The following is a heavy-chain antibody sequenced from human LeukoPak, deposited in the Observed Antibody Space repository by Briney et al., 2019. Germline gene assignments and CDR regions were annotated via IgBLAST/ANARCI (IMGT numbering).Heavy chain of an antibody. CDR1: GYTFTSYD. J-gene: IGHJ3*02. CDR2: MNPNSGNT. V-gene: IGHV1-8*03. Sequence: ASVKVSCKASGYTFTSYDINWVRQATGQGLEWMGWMNPNSGNTGYAQKFQGRVTITRNTSISTAYMELSSLRSEDTAVYYCARDLGYYDSSGYSGNDAFDIWGQGTMVTVSS. D-gene: IGHD3-22*01. CDR3: ARDLGYYDSSGYSGNDAFDI.